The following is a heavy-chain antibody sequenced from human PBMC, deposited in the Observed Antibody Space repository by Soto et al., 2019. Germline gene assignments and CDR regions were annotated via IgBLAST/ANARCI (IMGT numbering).Heavy chain of an antibody. Sequence: GGSLRLSCAASGFTFSSYSMNWVRQAPGKGLEWVSSISSSSSYIYYADSVKGRFTISRDNAKNSLYLQMNSLRAEDTAVYYCERSARAYGMDVWGQGTTVTVCS. V-gene: IGHV3-21*01. CDR2: ISSSSSYI. CDR3: ERSARAYGMDV. J-gene: IGHJ6*02. CDR1: GFTFSSYS.